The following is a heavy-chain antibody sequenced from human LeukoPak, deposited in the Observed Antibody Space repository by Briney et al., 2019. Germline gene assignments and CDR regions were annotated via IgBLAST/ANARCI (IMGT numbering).Heavy chain of an antibody. CDR3: ARDYYDSSAYLKWFHP. D-gene: IGHD3-22*01. Sequence: PGRSLRLSCAASGFTFSNYSMYWVRQAPGKGLEWVAHISYDGSNKYYADSVKGRFTISRDNSKNTLYLQMNSLRAEDTAVYYCARDYYDSSAYLKWFHPWGQGTLVTVSS. J-gene: IGHJ5*02. V-gene: IGHV3-30-3*01. CDR1: GFTFSNYS. CDR2: ISYDGSNK.